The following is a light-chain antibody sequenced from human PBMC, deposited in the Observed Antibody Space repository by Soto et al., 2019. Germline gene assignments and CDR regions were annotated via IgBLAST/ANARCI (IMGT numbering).Light chain of an antibody. J-gene: IGKJ4*01. CDR2: DAS. CDR1: QDISNF. CDR3: QQYHNLPLT. V-gene: IGKV1-33*01. Sequence: DTQMTQSPSSLSASVGDRVTITCQANQDISNFLNWYQHKPGKAPRLLIFDASNLETGVPSRFRGRGSRTDFTLVIRSLQPEDVATYYCQQYHNLPLTFGGGTKVEIK.